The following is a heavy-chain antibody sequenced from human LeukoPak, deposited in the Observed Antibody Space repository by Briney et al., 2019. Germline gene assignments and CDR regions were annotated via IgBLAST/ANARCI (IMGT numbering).Heavy chain of an antibody. CDR3: AKDRVMGSGWYFDY. CDR1: GFTFSSYG. D-gene: IGHD6-19*01. CDR2: IRYDGSNK. J-gene: IGHJ4*02. V-gene: IGHV3-30*02. Sequence: GGSLRLSCAASGFTFSSYGMHWFRQAPAKGLEGVAFIRYDGSNKYYADSVKGRFTISRDNSKNTLYLQMNSLRAEDTAVYFCAKDRVMGSGWYFDYWGQGSLVTVSS.